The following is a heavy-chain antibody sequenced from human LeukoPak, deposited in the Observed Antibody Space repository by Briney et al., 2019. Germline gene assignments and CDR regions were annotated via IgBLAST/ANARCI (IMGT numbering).Heavy chain of an antibody. CDR1: GFTFSSYA. Sequence: GASLRLSCAASGFTFSSYAMSWVRQAPGKGLEWVSAISGSGGSTYYAGSVKGRFTISRDNSKNTLYLQMNSLRAEDTAVYYCAKDQGGYDLTDFDYWGQGTLVTVSS. D-gene: IGHD5-12*01. CDR3: AKDQGGYDLTDFDY. V-gene: IGHV3-23*01. CDR2: ISGSGGST. J-gene: IGHJ4*02.